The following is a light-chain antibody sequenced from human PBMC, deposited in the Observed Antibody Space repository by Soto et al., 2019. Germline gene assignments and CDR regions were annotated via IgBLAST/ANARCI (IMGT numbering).Light chain of an antibody. V-gene: IGKV3-15*01. Sequence: EILMTQSPATLSVSPGERATLSCRASQSVGSNLAWYQQKPGQAPRLLIYGASTRATGIPARFSGSGSGTEFTLTISSLQSEDFAVYYCQQYNNWLRTFGQGTKVEIK. CDR1: QSVGSN. CDR3: QQYNNWLRT. J-gene: IGKJ1*01. CDR2: GAS.